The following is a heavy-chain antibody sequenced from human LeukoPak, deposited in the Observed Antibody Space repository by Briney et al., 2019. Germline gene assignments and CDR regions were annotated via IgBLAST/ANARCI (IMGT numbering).Heavy chain of an antibody. D-gene: IGHD5-18*01. CDR1: GYTFTGYY. Sequence: GASAKVSCKASGYTFTGYYMHWVRQAPGQGLEWMGWINPNSGGTNYAQKFQGRVTMTRDTSISTAYMELSRLRSDDTAVYYCERDLAPGDTAMAHYYYYGMDVWGQGTTVTVSS. CDR2: INPNSGGT. J-gene: IGHJ6*02. V-gene: IGHV1-2*02. CDR3: ERDLAPGDTAMAHYYYYGMDV.